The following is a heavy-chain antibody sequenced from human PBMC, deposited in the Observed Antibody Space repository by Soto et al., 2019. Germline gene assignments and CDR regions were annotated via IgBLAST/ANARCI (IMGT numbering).Heavy chain of an antibody. CDR3: ARDQVSVTPRVYYYYYYMDV. CDR1: GFTFSSYS. Sequence: EVQLVESGGGLVKPGGSLRLSCAASGFTFSSYSMNWVRQAPGKGLEWVSSISSSSSYIYYADSVKGRFTISRDNAKNSLYLQMNSLRAEDTAVYYCARDQVSVTPRVYYYYYYMDVWGKGTTAAVSS. D-gene: IGHD4-4*01. J-gene: IGHJ6*03. CDR2: ISSSSSYI. V-gene: IGHV3-21*01.